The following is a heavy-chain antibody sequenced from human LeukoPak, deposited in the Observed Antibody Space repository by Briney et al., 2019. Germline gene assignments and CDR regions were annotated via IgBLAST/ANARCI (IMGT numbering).Heavy chain of an antibody. D-gene: IGHD1-1*01. CDR2: ICGDGSTT. Sequence: PGGSLRLSCAASGFTFSSYSMQWVRQAPGEGLVWVSRICGDGSTTAYADSVKGRFTISRDNAKNTLYLQMNSMRAEDTAMYYCVTDHNFGIDSWGQGALGTVSS. CDR3: VTDHNFGIDS. V-gene: IGHV3-74*01. CDR1: GFTFSSYS. J-gene: IGHJ4*02.